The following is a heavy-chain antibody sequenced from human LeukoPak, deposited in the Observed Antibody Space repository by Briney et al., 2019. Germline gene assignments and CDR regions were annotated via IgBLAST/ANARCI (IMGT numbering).Heavy chain of an antibody. CDR2: IYHSGAT. Sequence: SETLSLTCDVSGVSITSDNHYWTGIRQSPGVGLEWIGYIYHSGATYYNPSLKSRVTVSMDRSKNQVSLKLNSVTAADTAVYYCARVTYWIGYSHYFDYWGLGTLVTVSS. CDR1: GVSITSDNHY. D-gene: IGHD3-3*01. CDR3: ARVTYWIGYSHYFDY. J-gene: IGHJ4*02. V-gene: IGHV4-30-2*06.